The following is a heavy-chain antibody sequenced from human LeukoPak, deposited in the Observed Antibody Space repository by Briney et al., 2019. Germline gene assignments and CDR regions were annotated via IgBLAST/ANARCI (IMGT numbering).Heavy chain of an antibody. CDR3: AKLSDTTSTPMAN. D-gene: IGHD5-18*01. CDR2: ISGSGVNT. J-gene: IGHJ4*02. Sequence: GGSLRLSCAASGFTFSSHTMSWVRQAPGKGLEWVSGISGSGVNTYYADSVKGRFTISRDNSKNTLHLQMNSLRAEDTAVYYCAKLSDTTSTPMANWGQGTLVSVSS. CDR1: GFTFSSHT. V-gene: IGHV3-23*01.